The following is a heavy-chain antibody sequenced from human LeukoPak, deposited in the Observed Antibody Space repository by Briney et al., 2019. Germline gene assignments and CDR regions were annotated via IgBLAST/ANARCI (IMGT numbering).Heavy chain of an antibody. CDR2: INPNSGGT. CDR3: ARGRDSSGYYRDLKREFDY. D-gene: IGHD3-22*01. V-gene: IGHV1-2*02. Sequence: ASVKVSCKASGYTFTSYYMHWVRQAPGQGLGWMGWINPNSGGTNYAQKFQGRVTMTRDTSISTAYMELSRLRSDDTAVYYCARGRDSSGYYRDLKREFDYWGQGTLVTVSS. CDR1: GYTFTSYY. J-gene: IGHJ4*02.